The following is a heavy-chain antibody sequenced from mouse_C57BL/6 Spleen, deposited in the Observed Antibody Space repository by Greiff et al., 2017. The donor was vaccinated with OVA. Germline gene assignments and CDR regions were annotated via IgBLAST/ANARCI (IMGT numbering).Heavy chain of an antibody. V-gene: IGHV14-4*01. J-gene: IGHJ4*01. CDR1: GFNIKDDY. Sequence: EVQLQQSGAELVRPGASVKLSCTASGFNIKDDYMHWVKQRPEQGLEWIGWIDPENGDTEYASKFQGKATITADTYSNTAYLQLSSLTSEDTAVYYCTTNTRYSNYFYAMDYWGQGTSVTVSS. CDR3: TTNTRYSNYFYAMDY. CDR2: IDPENGDT. D-gene: IGHD2-5*01.